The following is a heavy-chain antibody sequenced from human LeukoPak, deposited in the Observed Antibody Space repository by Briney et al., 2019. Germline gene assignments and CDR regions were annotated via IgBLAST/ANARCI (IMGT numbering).Heavy chain of an antibody. V-gene: IGHV1-2*02. D-gene: IGHD6-19*01. Sequence: ASVKVSCKASGYTLTGYYMHWVRQAPGQGLEWMGWINPKGGGTNYAQKFQGRVTMTRDTSISTAYMELSRLRSDDTAVYYCAQSSGWIFDYWGQGTLVTVSS. CDR3: AQSSGWIFDY. J-gene: IGHJ4*02. CDR1: GYTLTGYY. CDR2: INPKGGGT.